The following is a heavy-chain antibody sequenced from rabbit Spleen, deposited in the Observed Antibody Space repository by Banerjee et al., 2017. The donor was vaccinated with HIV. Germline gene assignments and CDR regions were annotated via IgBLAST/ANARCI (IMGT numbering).Heavy chain of an antibody. D-gene: IGHD8-1*01. V-gene: IGHV1S40*01. CDR3: ARYAGTSFSTCGMDL. CDR2: IYTGSVRT. J-gene: IGHJ6*01. CDR1: GFSFSRGDW. Sequence: QSLEESGGDLVQPGGSLTLTCTASGFSFSRGDWICWVRQAPGKGLEWIACIYTGSVRTFYASCAKGPFTVTKPSSPTVTLQMTTLTAAYTATYFCARYAGTSFSTCGMDLWGPGTLVPVS.